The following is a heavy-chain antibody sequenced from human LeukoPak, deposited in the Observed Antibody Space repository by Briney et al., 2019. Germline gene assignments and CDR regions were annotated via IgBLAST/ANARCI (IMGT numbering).Heavy chain of an antibody. Sequence: PSETLSLTCTVSGGSISSGGYYWSWIRQHPGKGLEWIGYIYYSGSTYYNPSLKSRVTISVDTSKNQFSLKLSSVTAADTAVYYCARDRDSSSWFDYWGQGTLVTVSS. CDR2: IYYSGST. CDR1: GGSISSGGYY. D-gene: IGHD6-13*01. J-gene: IGHJ4*02. V-gene: IGHV4-31*03. CDR3: ARDRDSSSWFDY.